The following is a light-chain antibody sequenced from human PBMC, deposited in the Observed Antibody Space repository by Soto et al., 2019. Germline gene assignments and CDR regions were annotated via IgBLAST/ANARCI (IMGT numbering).Light chain of an antibody. Sequence: VGDRVTITCQASQDVSNYLNWYQQKPGKAPKLLIYDASNLETGVPSRFSGSGSGTDFTFTISSLQPEDIATYYCQQYDNLITFGQGTRLEIK. J-gene: IGKJ5*01. CDR3: QQYDNLIT. CDR2: DAS. V-gene: IGKV1-33*01. CDR1: QDVSNY.